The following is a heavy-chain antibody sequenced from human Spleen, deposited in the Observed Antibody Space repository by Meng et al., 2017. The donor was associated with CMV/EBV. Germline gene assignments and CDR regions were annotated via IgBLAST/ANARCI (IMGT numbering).Heavy chain of an antibody. CDR1: GFIFSSYA. CDR3: ARRQPYDFWSGYPLLGAFDI. J-gene: IGHJ3*02. Sequence: GESLKISCAASGFIFSSYAMHWVRQAPGKGLEWVAVISYDGSNKYYADSVKGRFTISRDNSKNTLYLQMNSLRAEDTAVYYCARRQPYDFWSGYPLLGAFDIWGQGTMVTVSS. CDR2: ISYDGSNK. D-gene: IGHD3-3*01. V-gene: IGHV3-30*04.